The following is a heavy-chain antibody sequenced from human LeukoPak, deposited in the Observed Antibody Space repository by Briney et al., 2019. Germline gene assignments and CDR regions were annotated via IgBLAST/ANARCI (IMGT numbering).Heavy chain of an antibody. CDR2: IYYSGST. CDR3: ASTYRFAFDFDD. CDR1: GGSISSGDYY. Sequence: SETLSLTCTVSGGSISSGDYYRSWIRQPPGKGLEWIGYIYYSGSTYYNPSLKSRVTISVDTSQNQFSLKLSSVTAADTAVYYCASTYRFAFDFDDWGQGSLVTVSS. J-gene: IGHJ4*02. V-gene: IGHV4-30-4*01. D-gene: IGHD3-3*02.